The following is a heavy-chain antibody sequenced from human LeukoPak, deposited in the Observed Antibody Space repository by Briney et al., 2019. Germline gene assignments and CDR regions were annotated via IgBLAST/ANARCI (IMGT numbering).Heavy chain of an antibody. D-gene: IGHD3-10*01. Sequence: QPGRSLRLSCAASGFTFDDYAMHWVRQGPGKGLEWVSGISGSGGSTYYADSVKGRFTISRDNSKNTLYLQMNSLRAEDTAVYYCAKEGGVTMVRGVLYYFDYWGQGTLVTVSS. CDR2: ISGSGGST. CDR1: GFTFDDYA. J-gene: IGHJ4*02. CDR3: AKEGGVTMVRGVLYYFDY. V-gene: IGHV3-23*01.